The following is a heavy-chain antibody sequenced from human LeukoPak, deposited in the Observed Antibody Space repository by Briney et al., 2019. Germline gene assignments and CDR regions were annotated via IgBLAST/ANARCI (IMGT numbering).Heavy chain of an antibody. CDR2: INHSGST. CDR3: ARRVVVVAATLYNWFDP. D-gene: IGHD2-15*01. J-gene: IGHJ5*02. CDR1: GGSFSGYY. V-gene: IGHV4-34*01. Sequence: SETLSLTCAVYGGSFSGYYWSWIRQPPGKGLEWIGEINHSGSTNYNPSLKSRVTISVDTSKNQFSLKLSSVTSADTAVYYCARRVVVVAATLYNWFDPWGQGTLVTVSS.